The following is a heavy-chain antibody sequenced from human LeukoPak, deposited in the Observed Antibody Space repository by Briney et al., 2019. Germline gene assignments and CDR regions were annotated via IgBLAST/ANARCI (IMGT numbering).Heavy chain of an antibody. CDR2: INPTGGST. CDR3: ARGDYVILTGYYRSYDY. J-gene: IGHJ4*02. Sequence: ASVKVSCKASGYTFTSYYMHWVRQAPGQGLEWMGLINPTGGSTGYAQKFQGRVTMTRDMSTSTVYMELSSLRSEDTAVYYCARGDYVILTGYYRSYDYWGQGTLVTVSS. CDR1: GYTFTSYY. D-gene: IGHD3-9*01. V-gene: IGHV1-46*01.